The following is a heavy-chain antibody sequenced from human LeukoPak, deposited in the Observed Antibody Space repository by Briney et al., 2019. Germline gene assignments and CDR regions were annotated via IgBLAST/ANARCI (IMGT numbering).Heavy chain of an antibody. V-gene: IGHV1-69*06. Sequence: SVKVSCKPSGGTFSSYAISWVRQAPGQGLESMGGIIPIFGTVNYAQKFQGRVTITANKSTRTGYMELSSLRSEDTAVYYCARPASYSSSWWGNWFDPWGQGTLVTVSS. D-gene: IGHD6-13*01. J-gene: IGHJ5*02. CDR2: IIPIFGTV. CDR3: ARPASYSSSWWGNWFDP. CDR1: GGTFSSYA.